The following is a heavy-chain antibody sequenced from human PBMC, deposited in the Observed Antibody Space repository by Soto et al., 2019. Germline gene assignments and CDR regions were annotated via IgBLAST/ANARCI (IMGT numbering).Heavy chain of an antibody. CDR3: AREPVVVVAATPEKLGYYGMDV. J-gene: IGHJ6*02. CDR1: GGSISSGGYY. CDR2: IYYSGST. Sequence: SETLSLTCTVSGGSISSGGYYWSWIRQHPGKGLEWIGYIYYSGSTYYNPSLKSRVTISVDTSKNQFSLKLSSVTAADTAVYYCAREPVVVVAATPEKLGYYGMDVWGQGTTVTVSS. V-gene: IGHV4-31*03. D-gene: IGHD2-15*01.